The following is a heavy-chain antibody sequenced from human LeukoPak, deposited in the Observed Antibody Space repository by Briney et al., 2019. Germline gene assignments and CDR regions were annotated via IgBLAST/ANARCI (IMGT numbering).Heavy chain of an antibody. J-gene: IGHJ3*02. CDR1: GVSISSHC. CDR3: ARGVDCSDFAFDI. Sequence: PSETLSLTCTVSGVSISSHCWSWIRQPPRKGLEWIGGSTNHNPSLKSRVTISVDTSKNQSSLKLSSVTAADTAVYYCARGVDCSDFAFDIWGQGTMVTVSP. D-gene: IGHD2-15*01. V-gene: IGHV4-59*11. CDR2: GST.